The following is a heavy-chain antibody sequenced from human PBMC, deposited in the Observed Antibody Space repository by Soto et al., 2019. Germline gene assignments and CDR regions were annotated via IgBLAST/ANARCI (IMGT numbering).Heavy chain of an antibody. Sequence: QVQLVESGGGLVKPGGSLRLSCAASGFTFSDYYMSWIRQAPGKGLEWVSYISSSSSYTNYADSVKGRFTISRDNAKNSLYLQMNSLRAEDTAVYYCASVHSSGWYVDYWGQGTLVTVSS. CDR2: ISSSSSYT. V-gene: IGHV3-11*06. D-gene: IGHD6-19*01. CDR1: GFTFSDYY. J-gene: IGHJ4*02. CDR3: ASVHSSGWYVDY.